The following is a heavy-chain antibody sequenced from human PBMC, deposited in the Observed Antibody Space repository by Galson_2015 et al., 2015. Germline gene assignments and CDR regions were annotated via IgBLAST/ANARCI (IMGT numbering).Heavy chain of an antibody. CDR1: GFTFSNYG. Sequence: SLRLSCAASGFTFSNYGMHWVRQAPGKGLEWVSSISSSSSYIYYADSVKGRFTISRDNAKNSLYLQMNSLRAEDTAVYYCAKGGRQQLRDYWGQGTLVTVSS. CDR3: AKGGRQQLRDY. J-gene: IGHJ4*02. CDR2: ISSSSSYI. D-gene: IGHD6-13*01. V-gene: IGHV3-21*01.